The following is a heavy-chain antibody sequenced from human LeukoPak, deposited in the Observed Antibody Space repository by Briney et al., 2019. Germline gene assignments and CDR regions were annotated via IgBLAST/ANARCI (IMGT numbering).Heavy chain of an antibody. D-gene: IGHD2-15*01. CDR2: ISSGSTYI. Sequence: GGSLRLSCAASGFRFSDYSMKWVRQAPGKGLEWFSSISSGSTYIYDVDSVKGRFTISRDNAKNSLYLQMNSLRAEDTAVYFCARGVDHCSGGNCYEGYYYYMDVWGKGTTVTVSS. J-gene: IGHJ6*03. CDR1: GFRFSDYS. V-gene: IGHV3-21*01. CDR3: ARGVDHCSGGNCYEGYYYYMDV.